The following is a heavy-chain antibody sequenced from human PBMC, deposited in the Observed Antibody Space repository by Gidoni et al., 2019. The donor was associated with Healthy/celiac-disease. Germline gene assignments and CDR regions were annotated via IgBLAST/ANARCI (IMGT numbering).Heavy chain of an antibody. Sequence: EVQLVESGGGLVKPGGSLRLSCAASGFTFSSYSMNWVRQAPVKGLECVSSISSSSSYTFYADSVKGRFTISRDNAKNSLYLQMNSLRAEDTAVYYCARDQSRITMVRGVISWVGMDVWGQGTTVTVSS. CDR1: GFTFSSYS. V-gene: IGHV3-21*01. J-gene: IGHJ6*02. CDR3: ARDQSRITMVRGVISWVGMDV. D-gene: IGHD3-10*01. CDR2: ISSSSSYT.